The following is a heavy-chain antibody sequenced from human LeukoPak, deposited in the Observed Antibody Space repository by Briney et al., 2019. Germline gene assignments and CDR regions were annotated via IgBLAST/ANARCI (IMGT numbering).Heavy chain of an antibody. J-gene: IGHJ2*01. D-gene: IGHD1-26*01. V-gene: IGHV4-4*07. CDR2: IYTSGST. CDR1: GGSISSYY. Sequence: SETLSLTCTVSGGSISSYYWSWIRQPAGKGLEWIGRIYTSGSTNYNPSLKSRVTMSVDTSKNQFSLKLSSVTAADTAVYYCARGRRVGATPRYWYFDLWGRGTLVTVSS. CDR3: ARGRRVGATPRYWYFDL.